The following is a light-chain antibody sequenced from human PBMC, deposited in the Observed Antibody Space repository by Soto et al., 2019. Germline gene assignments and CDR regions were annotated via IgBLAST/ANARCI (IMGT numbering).Light chain of an antibody. J-gene: IGKJ4*01. CDR2: DAS. CDR3: QQYDNIPLT. CDR1: QDISDF. Sequence: DFQMTQSPSSLSASVGDRVTITCQASQDISDFLNWYQQKPGAAPKLLIYDASNLQAGVPSRFSGSGSGTDFTFTISSLQPEDVATYYCQQYDNIPLTFGRGTKVDIK. V-gene: IGKV1-33*01.